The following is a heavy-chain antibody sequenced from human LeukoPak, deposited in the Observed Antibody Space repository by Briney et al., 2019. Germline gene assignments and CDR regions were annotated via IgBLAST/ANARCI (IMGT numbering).Heavy chain of an antibody. J-gene: IGHJ3*02. CDR3: AKDYLYSSSWYCAFDI. V-gene: IGHV3-23*01. CDR1: GFIFGDYA. Sequence: PGGSLRLSCTASGFIFGDYAVSWVRQAPGKGLEWVSAISGSGGSTYYADSVKGRFTISRDNSKNTLYLQMNSLRAEDTAVYYCAKDYLYSSSWYCAFDIWGQGTMVTVSS. CDR2: ISGSGGST. D-gene: IGHD6-13*01.